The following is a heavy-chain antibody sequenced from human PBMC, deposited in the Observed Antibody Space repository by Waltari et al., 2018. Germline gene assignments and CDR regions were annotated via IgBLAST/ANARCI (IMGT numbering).Heavy chain of an antibody. Sequence: QVQVVESGGGVVQPGTSLRLSCAASGFAFGSYAMLRVRQAPGKGLEWMEVISFDGSTKVYADSVNGRFTISRDNSRNTLYLQMNSLRADDTAVYYCAKGKVGVVGDYYYYYMDVWGKGTTVTVSS. J-gene: IGHJ6*03. CDR3: AKGKVGVVGDYYYYYMDV. CDR1: GFAFGSYA. V-gene: IGHV3-30*04. CDR2: ISFDGSTK. D-gene: IGHD1-26*01.